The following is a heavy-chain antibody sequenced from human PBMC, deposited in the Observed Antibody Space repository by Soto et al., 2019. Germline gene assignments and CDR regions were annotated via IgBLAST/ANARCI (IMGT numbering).Heavy chain of an antibody. CDR2: ISGSGGST. CDR3: AKGLGLVGAPHGMDV. V-gene: IGHV3-23*01. Sequence: GGSLRLSCAASGFTFSSYAMSWVRQAPGKGLEWVSAISGSGGSTYYADSVKGRFTISRDNSKNTLYLQMNSLRAEDTAVYYCAKGLGLVGAPHGMDVWGKGTTVTVAS. D-gene: IGHD1-26*01. J-gene: IGHJ6*04. CDR1: GFTFSSYA.